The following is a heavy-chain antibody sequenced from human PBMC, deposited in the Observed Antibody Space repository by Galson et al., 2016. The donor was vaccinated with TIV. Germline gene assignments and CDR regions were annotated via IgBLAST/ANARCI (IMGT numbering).Heavy chain of an antibody. CDR2: FSGSPATT. CDR3: AKGTLATCSGGRCYYFDY. J-gene: IGHJ4*02. D-gene: IGHD2-15*01. Sequence: SLRLSCAASGFTFSSYAMSWVRRTPGKGLEWVSTFSGSPATTYYADSVKGRFTISRDNSKNTLYLQMNSLRAEDTAQYYCAKGTLATCSGGRCYYFDYWGQGTLFTVSA. V-gene: IGHV3-23*01. CDR1: GFTFSSYA.